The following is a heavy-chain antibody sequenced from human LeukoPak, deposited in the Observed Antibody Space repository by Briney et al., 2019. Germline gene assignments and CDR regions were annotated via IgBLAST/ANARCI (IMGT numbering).Heavy chain of an antibody. CDR2: VSSDGINT. J-gene: IGHJ4*02. CDR3: AKPFGFLEWLYGGYFDS. CDR1: GFTFSNFA. D-gene: IGHD3-3*01. Sequence: GGSLRLSCATSGFTFSNFAMSWVRQAPGKGLEWVSAVSSDGINTYYTDSLKGRFTISRDNSKNTVFLQMHSLTAEDTAVYYCAKPFGFLEWLYGGYFDSWGQGTLVTVSS. V-gene: IGHV3-23*01.